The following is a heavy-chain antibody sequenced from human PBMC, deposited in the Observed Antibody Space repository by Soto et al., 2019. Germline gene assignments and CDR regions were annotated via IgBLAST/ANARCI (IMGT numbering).Heavy chain of an antibody. CDR1: GFTFSSYG. D-gene: IGHD2-21*02. J-gene: IGHJ6*02. CDR3: ANTHDGDCYSCYYYGMDV. Sequence: ESGGGVVQPGRSLRLSCAASGFTFSSYGMHWVRQAPGKGLEWVAVISYDGSNKYYADSVKGRFTISRDNSKNTLYLQMNSLRAEDTAVYYCANTHDGDCYSCYYYGMDVWGQGTTVTVSS. CDR2: ISYDGSNK. V-gene: IGHV3-30*18.